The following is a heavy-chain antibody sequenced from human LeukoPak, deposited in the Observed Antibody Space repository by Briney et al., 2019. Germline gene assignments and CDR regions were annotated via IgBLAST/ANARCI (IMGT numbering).Heavy chain of an antibody. Sequence: ASVKVSCKASGYTFTGYYMHWVRQAPGQGLEWMGWINPNSGGTDYAQKFQGRVTMTRDTSISTAYMELSRLRSDDTAVYYCAREIRTANYGGSDYWGQGTLVTVSS. J-gene: IGHJ4*02. CDR1: GYTFTGYY. V-gene: IGHV1-2*02. D-gene: IGHD4-23*01. CDR3: AREIRTANYGGSDY. CDR2: INPNSGGT.